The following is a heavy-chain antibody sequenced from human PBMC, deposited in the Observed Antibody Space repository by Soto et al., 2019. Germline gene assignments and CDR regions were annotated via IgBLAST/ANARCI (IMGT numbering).Heavy chain of an antibody. CDR1: GYTFTSYG. D-gene: IGHD2-15*01. V-gene: IGHV1-18*01. Sequence: QVQLVQSGAEVKKPGASVKVSCKASGYTFTSYGISWVRQAPGQGLEWMGWISAYNGNTNYAQKLQGRVTMTTDTSTSTGYIERRSLRSDDTAVYFCARVYCSGGSCYHFDYWGQGSLVTVSS. CDR2: ISAYNGNT. J-gene: IGHJ4*02. CDR3: ARVYCSGGSCYHFDY.